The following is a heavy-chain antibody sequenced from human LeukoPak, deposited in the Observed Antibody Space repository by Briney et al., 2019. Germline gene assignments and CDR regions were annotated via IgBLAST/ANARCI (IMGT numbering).Heavy chain of an antibody. Sequence: SVKVSCKASGGTFSSYAISWVRQAPGQGLEWMGGIIPIFGTANYAQKFQGRVTITADESTSTAYMELSSLRSEDTAVYYCASPTVTTSYYYGIDVWGKGTTVTVSS. CDR2: IIPIFGTA. J-gene: IGHJ6*04. CDR3: ASPTVTTSYYYGIDV. CDR1: GGTFSSYA. V-gene: IGHV1-69*01. D-gene: IGHD4-17*01.